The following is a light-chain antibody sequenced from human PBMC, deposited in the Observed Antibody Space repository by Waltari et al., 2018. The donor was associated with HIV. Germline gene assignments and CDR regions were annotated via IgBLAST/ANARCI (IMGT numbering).Light chain of an antibody. J-gene: IGLJ3*02. CDR1: TSNIETEA. CDR2: RKY. CDR3: VSYDSRLDERL. Sequence: QSVLTQPPSVSGTPGQTVTISCSGSTSNIETEALYWYQQLPGTAPKLLIYRKYKRPSGVPYRFPCLNSGASASLVISGLRSEDEAHYYCVSYDSRLDERLFGGGTKLTVL. V-gene: IGLV1-47*01.